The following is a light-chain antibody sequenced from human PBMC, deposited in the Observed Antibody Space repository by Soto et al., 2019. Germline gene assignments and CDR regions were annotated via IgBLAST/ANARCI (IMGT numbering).Light chain of an antibody. CDR1: SGDVGNYNL. Sequence: QSVLTQPASVSRSPGQSITISCTGTSGDVGNYNLVSWYQQHPGKAPKLMIYEVNKWPSGVSNRFSGSKSGNTASLTISGLQAEDEADYYCCSYVGSSTSYVFGTGTKVTVL. V-gene: IGLV2-23*02. CDR3: CSYVGSSTSYV. J-gene: IGLJ1*01. CDR2: EVN.